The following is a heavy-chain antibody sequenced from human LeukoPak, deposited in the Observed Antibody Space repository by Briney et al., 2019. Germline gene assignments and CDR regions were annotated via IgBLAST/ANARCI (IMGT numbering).Heavy chain of an antibody. Sequence: GGSLRLSCAASGFTFSSYGMHWVRQAPGKGLEWVAVIWYDGSNKYYADSVKGRFTISRDNSKNTLYLQTNSLRAEDTAVYYCARDGVFSSATSYYESSGYDSAGAFDIWGQGTMVTVSS. J-gene: IGHJ3*02. D-gene: IGHD3-22*01. CDR3: ARDGVFSSATSYYESSGYDSAGAFDI. CDR2: IWYDGSNK. V-gene: IGHV3-33*01. CDR1: GFTFSSYG.